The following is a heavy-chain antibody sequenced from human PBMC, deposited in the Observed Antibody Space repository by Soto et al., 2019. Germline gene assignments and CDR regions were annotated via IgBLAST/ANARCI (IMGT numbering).Heavy chain of an antibody. CDR1: GFAVSSYS. V-gene: IGHV3-30-3*01. Sequence: GGSLRLSCASSGFAVSSYSMHWVRQAPGKGLEGVAAMSFDGNSKYFADSVKGRFKISRDTSKNTWSLEMESLGVEDSALYHCTRGRSMIANDDFEYWGQGTQVTVSS. CDR2: MSFDGNSK. D-gene: IGHD2-21*01. J-gene: IGHJ4*02. CDR3: TRGRSMIANDDFEY.